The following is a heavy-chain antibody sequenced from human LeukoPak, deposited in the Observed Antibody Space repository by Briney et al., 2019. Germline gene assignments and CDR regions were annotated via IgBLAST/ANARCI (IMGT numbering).Heavy chain of an antibody. V-gene: IGHV3-23*01. CDR3: ARAYYYYDSSGYPFYFDY. D-gene: IGHD3-22*01. Sequence: GGSLRLSCAASGFTFSNCAMRWVRQAPGKGLEWVSGISGSGDSTYYADSVKGRFTISRDNSKNTLYLQMNSLRAEDTAVYYCARAYYYYDSSGYPFYFDYWGQGTLVTVSS. CDR2: ISGSGDST. CDR1: GFTFSNCA. J-gene: IGHJ4*02.